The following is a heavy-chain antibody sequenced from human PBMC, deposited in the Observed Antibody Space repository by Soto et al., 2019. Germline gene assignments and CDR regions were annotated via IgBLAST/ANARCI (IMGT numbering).Heavy chain of an antibody. D-gene: IGHD6-19*01. CDR3: ARHWLVFVGLTYFDY. Sequence: QLQLQESGPGLVKPSETLSLTCTVSGGSISSSSHYWGWIRQPPGKGLEWIGSIYYSGSTCYNPSLKSRVTISVDTSKNQFSLKLSSVTAADTAVYYCARHWLVFVGLTYFDYWGQGTLVTVSS. CDR2: IYYSGST. V-gene: IGHV4-39*01. J-gene: IGHJ4*02. CDR1: GGSISSSSHY.